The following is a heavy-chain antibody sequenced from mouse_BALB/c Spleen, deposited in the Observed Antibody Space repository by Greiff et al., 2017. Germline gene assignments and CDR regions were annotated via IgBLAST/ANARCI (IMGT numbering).Heavy chain of an antibody. Sequence: EVQRVESGAELVKPGASVKLSCTASGFNIKDTYMHWVKQRPEQGLEWIGRIDPANGNTKYDPKFQGKATITADTSSNTAYLQLSSLTSEDTAVYYCARGGYYGYFDVWGAGTTVTVSS. CDR2: IDPANGNT. V-gene: IGHV14-3*02. CDR3: ARGGYYGYFDV. J-gene: IGHJ1*01. CDR1: GFNIKDTY. D-gene: IGHD1-1*02.